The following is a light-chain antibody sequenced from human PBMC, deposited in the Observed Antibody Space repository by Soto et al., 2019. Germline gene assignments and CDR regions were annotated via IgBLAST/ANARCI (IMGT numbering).Light chain of an antibody. Sequence: LIQSPDTLSVSPGDTATLSCRASRSVSSSYLARYPQKPGQAPRLLIYGASSRATGIPDRFSGSGSGTDFTLTICILEPEDCAVYYCHLYGCSPRPFCEGTKVDI. J-gene: IGKJ1*01. CDR2: GAS. CDR3: HLYGCSPRP. CDR1: RSVSSSY. V-gene: IGKV3-20*01.